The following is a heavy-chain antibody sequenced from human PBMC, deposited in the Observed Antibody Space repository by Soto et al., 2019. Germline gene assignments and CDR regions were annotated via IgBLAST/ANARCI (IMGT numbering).Heavy chain of an antibody. CDR1: GGSISSGGYY. D-gene: IGHD2-2*01. V-gene: IGHV4-31*03. CDR2: IYYSGST. CDR3: ARLNSSDIVVVPAVPGGWFDP. J-gene: IGHJ5*02. Sequence: SETLSLTCTVSGGSISSGGYYWSWIRQHPGKGLEWIGYIYYSGSTYYNPSLKSRVTISVDTSKNQFSLKLSSVTAADTAVYNCARLNSSDIVVVPAVPGGWFDPWGQGTLVTVSS.